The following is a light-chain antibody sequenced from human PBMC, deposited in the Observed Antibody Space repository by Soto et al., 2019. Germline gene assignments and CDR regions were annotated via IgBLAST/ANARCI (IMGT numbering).Light chain of an antibody. V-gene: IGKV1-39*01. J-gene: IGKJ4*01. CDR3: QKCKVAPFT. CDR2: ASS. CDR1: QSISSY. Sequence: DIQMTQSPSSLSASVGDRVTITCRASQSISSYLNWYQQKPGKAPKLLISASSRLQSGVPSRFSGSGSGTDFTLTISSLQPEDVATYYCQKCKVAPFTFGGGTKVDIK.